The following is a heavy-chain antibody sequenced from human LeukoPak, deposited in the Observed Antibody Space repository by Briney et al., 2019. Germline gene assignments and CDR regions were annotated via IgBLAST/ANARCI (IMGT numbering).Heavy chain of an antibody. J-gene: IGHJ5*02. CDR2: ISGNGGST. CDR3: AKDRVVGATHWFDP. CDR1: GFTFSSYS. Sequence: GGSLRLSCAASGFTFSSYSMSWVRQAPGKGLEWLSTISGNGGSTYYADSVKGRFTISRDNSKDTVYVQMNSLRAVDTAVYYCAKDRVVGATHWFDPWGQGTLVTVSS. D-gene: IGHD1-26*01. V-gene: IGHV3-23*01.